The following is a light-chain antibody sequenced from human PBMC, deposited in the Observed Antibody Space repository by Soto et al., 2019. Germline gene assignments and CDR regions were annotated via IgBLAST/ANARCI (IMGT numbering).Light chain of an antibody. CDR1: SSDVGGYNY. J-gene: IGLJ1*01. CDR3: SSYTSSSTYV. V-gene: IGLV2-14*01. CDR2: DVS. Sequence: QSVLTQPASVSGSPGQSITISCTGTSSDVGGYNYVSWYQQHPGKAPKLMIHDVSDRPSGVSNRFSGSKSGNTASLIISVLQAEDEADYYCSSYTSSSTYVFGTGTKVTV.